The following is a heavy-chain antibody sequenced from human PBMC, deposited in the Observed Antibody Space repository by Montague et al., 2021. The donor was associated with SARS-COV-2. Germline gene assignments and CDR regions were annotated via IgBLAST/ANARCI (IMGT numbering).Heavy chain of an antibody. Sequence: SLRLSLSASGFTFGDYAMHWVRQAPGKGPEWVSGITWDSGTIDYADSVKGRFTISRDNAKNSLYLQMNSLRVEDTALYYCAKDFDYYDSSGYFDYWGQGTLVTVSS. J-gene: IGHJ4*02. CDR1: GFTFGDYA. CDR2: ITWDSGTI. CDR3: AKDFDYYDSSGYFDY. V-gene: IGHV3-9*01. D-gene: IGHD3-22*01.